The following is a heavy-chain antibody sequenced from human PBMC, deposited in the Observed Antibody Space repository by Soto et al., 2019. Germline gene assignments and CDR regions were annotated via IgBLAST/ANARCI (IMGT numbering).Heavy chain of an antibody. D-gene: IGHD3-3*01. J-gene: IGHJ4*02. CDR3: ARGDYDFWSGLDY. Sequence: QLQLQESGSGLVKPSQTLSLTCAVSGGSISSGGYSWSWIRQPPGKGLEWIGYIYQSGSTYYNPSLKSRVTISVDRSKNQFSLKLSSVTAADTAVYYCARGDYDFWSGLDYWGQGTLVTVSS. CDR1: GGSISSGGYS. CDR2: IYQSGST. V-gene: IGHV4-30-2*01.